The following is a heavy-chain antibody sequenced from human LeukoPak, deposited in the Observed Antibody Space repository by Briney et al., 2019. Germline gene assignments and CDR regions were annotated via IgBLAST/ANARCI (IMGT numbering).Heavy chain of an antibody. D-gene: IGHD4-17*01. CDR3: ASYLGSYGDYGPDDY. CDR2: ISSSSSTI. Sequence: GGSLRLSCAASGFTFSSYSMNWVRQAPGKGLEWVSYISSSSSTIYYADSVKGRFTISRDNAKNSLYLQMNSLRAEDTAVYYCASYLGSYGDYGPDDYWGQGTLVTVSS. V-gene: IGHV3-48*01. J-gene: IGHJ4*02. CDR1: GFTFSSYS.